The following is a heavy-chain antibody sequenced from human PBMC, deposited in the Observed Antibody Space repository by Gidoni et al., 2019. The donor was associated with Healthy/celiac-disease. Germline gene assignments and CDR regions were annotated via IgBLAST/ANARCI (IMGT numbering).Heavy chain of an antibody. V-gene: IGHV3-30*18. CDR2: ISYDGSNK. Sequence: QVQLVESGGGVVQPGRSLRLSCAASGFTFSSYGMHWVRQAPGKGLEWVAVISYDGSNKYYADSVKGRFTISRDNSKNTLYLQMNSLRAEDTAVYYCAKEGLSPPPYYGTGYYGMDVWGQGTTVTVSS. D-gene: IGHD3-16*01. J-gene: IGHJ6*02. CDR3: AKEGLSPPPYYGTGYYGMDV. CDR1: GFTFSSYG.